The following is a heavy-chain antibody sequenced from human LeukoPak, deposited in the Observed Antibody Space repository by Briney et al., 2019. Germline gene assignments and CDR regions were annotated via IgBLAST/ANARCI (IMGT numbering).Heavy chain of an antibody. Sequence: PGGSLRLSCAASGFTFRNHWMHWVRQTPGKGLVWVSRISSDGSSTTYADSVKGRFTISRDNAKNTLYLQMNNLRAEDTAMYYCARDQRVTGRPDIDYRGKGTLVIVSS. CDR3: ARDQRVTGRPDIDY. CDR2: ISSDGSST. D-gene: IGHD6-6*01. J-gene: IGHJ4*02. CDR1: GFTFRNHW. V-gene: IGHV3-74*03.